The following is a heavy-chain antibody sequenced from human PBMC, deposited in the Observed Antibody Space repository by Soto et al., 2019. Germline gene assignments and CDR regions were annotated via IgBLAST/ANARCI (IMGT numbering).Heavy chain of an antibody. J-gene: IGHJ6*02. CDR1: GGSISTYY. CDR2: IYNSGST. V-gene: IGHV4-59*01. Sequence: SETLSLTCTASGGSISTYYWSWIRRPPGKGLEWIGYIYNSGSTHSNPSLQSRVTISVDTSKNQFSLKLSSVTAAATAIYYCAIGRITMVREVIKYTIDVWGQGSTVTASS. D-gene: IGHD3-10*01. CDR3: AIGRITMVREVIKYTIDV.